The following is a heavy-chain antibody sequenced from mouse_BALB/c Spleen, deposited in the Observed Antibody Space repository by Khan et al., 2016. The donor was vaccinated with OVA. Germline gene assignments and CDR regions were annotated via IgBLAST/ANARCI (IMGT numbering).Heavy chain of an antibody. CDR3: ARIYGSDFDY. V-gene: IGHV1-20*02. J-gene: IGHJ2*02. CDR2: INPHIGET. D-gene: IGHD1-1*01. Sequence: EVQLQESGPELVKPGASVKISCKASGYSFTGYFMNWVMQSHGKSLEWIGRINPHIGETFYNPKFKGKVTLTAGESSSTAHLELRSLASEDSAVYYCARIYGSDFDYWGQGTSLTVSS. CDR1: GYSFTGYF.